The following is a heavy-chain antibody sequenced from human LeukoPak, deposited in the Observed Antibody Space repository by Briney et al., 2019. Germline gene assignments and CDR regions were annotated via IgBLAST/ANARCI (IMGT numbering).Heavy chain of an antibody. CDR1: GFTFSSYW. D-gene: IGHD7-27*01. J-gene: IGHJ3*02. V-gene: IGHV3-74*01. CDR3: ARVLMGTWGAFYI. CDR2: ISSDGSST. Sequence: GGSLRLSCAASGFTFSSYWMHWVRQAPGKGLVWVSRISSDGSSTTYADSVKGRFTISRDNAKNTLYLQMNSLSAEDTAVYYCARVLMGTWGAFYIWGQGKMVTVSS.